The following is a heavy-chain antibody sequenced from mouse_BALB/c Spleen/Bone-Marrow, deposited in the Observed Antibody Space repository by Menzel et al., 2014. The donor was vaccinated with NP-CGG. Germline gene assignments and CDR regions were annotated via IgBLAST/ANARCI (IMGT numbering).Heavy chain of an antibody. CDR2: INPSNGRA. V-gene: IGHV1S81*02. D-gene: IGHD1-1*01. CDR3: EREIVFDITKVVARGGYYFDY. Sequence: QVHRKQTGANLGKTGASLKLSCKASGYTFTSYWMHWVKQRPGQGLEWIGAINPSNGRANYNQKFKSKATLTVDKSSSTAYMQLSSLTSEDAAVYYCEREIVFDITKVVARGGYYFDYCSQATTTTVSS. CDR1: GYTFTSYW. J-gene: IGHJ2*01.